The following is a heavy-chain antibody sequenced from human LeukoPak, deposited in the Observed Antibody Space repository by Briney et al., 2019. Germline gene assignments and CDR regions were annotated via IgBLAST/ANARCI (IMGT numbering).Heavy chain of an antibody. CDR3: AKDVLMIAGPFDY. J-gene: IGHJ4*02. V-gene: IGHV3-23*01. D-gene: IGHD3-22*01. CDR2: ISSRGGTT. Sequence: GGSLRLSCAASGFTFSNYAMSWVRQAPGKGLEWVSGISSRGGTTYYTDSVKGRFTISRDNSKNTLYLQMNSLRAEDTAVYYCAKDVLMIAGPFDYWGQGTLVTVSS. CDR1: GFTFSNYA.